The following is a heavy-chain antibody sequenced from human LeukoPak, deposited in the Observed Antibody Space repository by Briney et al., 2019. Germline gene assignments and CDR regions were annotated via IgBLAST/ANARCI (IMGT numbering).Heavy chain of an antibody. V-gene: IGHV3-21*01. CDR3: ARDYREQQLGDYYYYMDV. Sequence: PGGSLRLSCAASGLTFSSYSMNWVRQAPGKGLEWVSSISSSSSYIYYADSVKGRFTISRDNAKNSLYLQMNSLRAEDTAVYYCARDYREQQLGDYYYYMDVWGKGTTVTVSS. CDR2: ISSSSSYI. CDR1: GLTFSSYS. D-gene: IGHD6-13*01. J-gene: IGHJ6*03.